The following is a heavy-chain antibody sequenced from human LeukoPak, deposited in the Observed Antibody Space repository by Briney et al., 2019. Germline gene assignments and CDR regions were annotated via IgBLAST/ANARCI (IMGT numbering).Heavy chain of an antibody. D-gene: IGHD2-2*01. CDR2: IYYSGST. V-gene: IGHV4-39*07. Sequence: SETLSLTCTVSGGSISSSSYYWGWIRQPPGKGLEWIGSIYYSGSTYYNPSLKSRVTISVDTSKNQFSLKLSSVTAADTAVYYCARGGGYCSSTSCYAWAFDIWGQGTMVTVSS. CDR1: GGSISSSSYY. CDR3: ARGGGYCSSTSCYAWAFDI. J-gene: IGHJ3*02.